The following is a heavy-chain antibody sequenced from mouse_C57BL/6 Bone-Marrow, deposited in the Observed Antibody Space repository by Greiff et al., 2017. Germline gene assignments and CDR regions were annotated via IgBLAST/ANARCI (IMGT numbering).Heavy chain of an antibody. CDR3: ALLWTYYYAMDY. V-gene: IGHV1-64*01. D-gene: IGHD1-1*02. J-gene: IGHJ4*01. CDR1: GYTFTSYW. Sequence: QVQLQQPGAELVKPGASVKLSCKASGYTFTSYWMHWVKQRPGQGLEWIGMIHPNSGSTNYNEKFKSKATLTVDKSSSTAYMQLSSLTSEDSAVYYCALLWTYYYAMDYWGQGTSVTVSS. CDR2: IHPNSGST.